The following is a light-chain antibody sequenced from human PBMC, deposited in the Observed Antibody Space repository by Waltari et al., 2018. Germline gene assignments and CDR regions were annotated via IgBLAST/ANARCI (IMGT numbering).Light chain of an antibody. Sequence: QSALTQPASVSGSPGQSITISCTGTSSDVGSHNLVSWYQHHPGKAPKLMIYEDTKRPSGVSNRFSGSKSGNPASLTISGLQAEDEADYYCCSYAGGTASILLGGGTKLTVL. J-gene: IGLJ2*01. CDR3: CSYAGGTASIL. CDR1: SSDVGSHNL. CDR2: EDT. V-gene: IGLV2-23*01.